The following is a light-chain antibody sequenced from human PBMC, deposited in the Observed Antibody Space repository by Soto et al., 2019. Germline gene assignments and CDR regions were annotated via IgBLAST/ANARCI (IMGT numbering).Light chain of an antibody. Sequence: QSALTQPASVSGSPGQSITISCTGARSDVGGYNYVSWDQQHPGKAPKLMIYEVSTRPSGVSNRFSGSTPRNTASLTISGLQAEDEADYYCSSYTSSSYYVFGTGTKVTVL. CDR1: RSDVGGYNY. J-gene: IGLJ1*01. CDR3: SSYTSSSYYV. V-gene: IGLV2-14*01. CDR2: EVS.